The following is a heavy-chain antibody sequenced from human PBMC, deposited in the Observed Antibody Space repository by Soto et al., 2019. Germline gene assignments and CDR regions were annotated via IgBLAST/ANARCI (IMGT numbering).Heavy chain of an antibody. V-gene: IGHV4-59*01. CDR3: ARQGDRQQLAHDY. J-gene: IGHJ4*02. CDR1: GGSLSSYY. CDR2: IYYSGST. D-gene: IGHD6-13*01. Sequence: SETLSLTCTVSGGSLSSYYWSWIRQPPGKGLEWIGYIYYSGSTNYNPSLKSRVTISVDTSKNQFSLKLSSVTAADTAVYYCARQGDRQQLAHDYWGQGTLVKVSS.